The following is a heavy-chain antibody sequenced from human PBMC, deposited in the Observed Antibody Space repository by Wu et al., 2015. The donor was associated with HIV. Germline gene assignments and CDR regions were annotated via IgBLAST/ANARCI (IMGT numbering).Heavy chain of an antibody. Sequence: QAQLVQSGPEAKRPGASVKVSCKASYILTSYPIGWVRQAPGQRLEWMGWMNPYNGYIKPAQRFQDRITMSTNNSAHTAYMELRSLASDDTAIYFXARVQFDPKYYTYFDLWGQGTLVTVSS. D-gene: IGHD3-10*01. J-gene: IGHJ2*01. CDR3: ARVQFDPKYYTYFDL. CDR2: MNPYNGYI. CDR1: YILTSYP. V-gene: IGHV1-18*01.